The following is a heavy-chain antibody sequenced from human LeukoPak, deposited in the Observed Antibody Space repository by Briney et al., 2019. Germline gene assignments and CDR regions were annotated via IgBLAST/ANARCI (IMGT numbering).Heavy chain of an antibody. V-gene: IGHV4-38-2*02. CDR2: IYHSGNT. Sequence: SETLSLTCTVSGFSINSGYSWGWIRQPPGKGLEWIGNIYHSGNTYYNPSLKSRVTISVDTSKNQFSLNLRSVTAADAAVYYCASQGKYSSSSGDYWGQGTLVTVSS. J-gene: IGHJ4*02. CDR1: GFSINSGYS. CDR3: ASQGKYSSSSGDY. D-gene: IGHD6-6*01.